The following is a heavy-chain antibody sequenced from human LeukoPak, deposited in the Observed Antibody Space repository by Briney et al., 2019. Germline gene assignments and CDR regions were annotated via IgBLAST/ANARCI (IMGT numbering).Heavy chain of an antibody. Sequence: TSETLSLTCTVSGGSISSYYWSWIRQPPGKGLEWIGDIYYSGSTNYNPSLKSRVTISVDTSKNQFSLKLSSVTAADTAVYYCARGGQLADAFDIWGQGTMVTVSS. CDR2: IYYSGST. J-gene: IGHJ3*02. D-gene: IGHD6-13*01. V-gene: IGHV4-59*01. CDR1: GGSISSYY. CDR3: ARGGQLADAFDI.